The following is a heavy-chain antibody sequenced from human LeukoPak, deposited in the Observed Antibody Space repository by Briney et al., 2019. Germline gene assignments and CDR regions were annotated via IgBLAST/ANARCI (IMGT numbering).Heavy chain of an antibody. V-gene: IGHV3-48*01. D-gene: IGHD7-27*01. J-gene: IGHJ4*02. Sequence: GGSLRLSCAASGFTFSSYSINWVRQAPGKGLEWVPYINGGSSAIWYADSVKGRFTISRDNAKNSLYLQMNSLRGEDTAMYYCARDRDWGFDYWGQRALVTVSS. CDR2: INGGSSAI. CDR3: ARDRDWGFDY. CDR1: GFTFSSYS.